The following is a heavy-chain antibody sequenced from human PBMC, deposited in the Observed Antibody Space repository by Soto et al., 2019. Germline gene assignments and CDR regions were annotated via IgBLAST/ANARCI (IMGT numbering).Heavy chain of an antibody. CDR2: IWNDASNK. CDR3: AKDWENAFDI. V-gene: IGHV3-33*06. J-gene: IGHJ3*02. D-gene: IGHD1-26*01. CDR1: GFTFSTYG. Sequence: QVQLVESGGGVVQPGRSLRLSCAASGFTFSTYGMHWVRQAPGKGLEWVALIWNDASNKYYADSVKGRFTISRDSSKNTLYLEMNRLRAEDTAIYYCAKDWENAFDIWGQGTMVTVSS.